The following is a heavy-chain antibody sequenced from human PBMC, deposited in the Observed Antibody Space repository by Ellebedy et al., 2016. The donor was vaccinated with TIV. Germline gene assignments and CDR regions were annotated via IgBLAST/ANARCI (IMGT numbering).Heavy chain of an antibody. D-gene: IGHD3-22*01. V-gene: IGHV3-7*01. CDR2: IKQDGSEK. CDR3: AREGEEGYYYDSSGYYGAFDI. J-gene: IGHJ3*02. CDR1: GFSFSNFW. Sequence: GESLKISCAAWGFSFSNFWMSWVRQAPGKGLELVANIKQDGSEKYYVDSVKGRFTISRDNSKNSLYLQMNSLRDEDTAVYYCAREGEEGYYYDSSGYYGAFDIWGQGTMVTVSS.